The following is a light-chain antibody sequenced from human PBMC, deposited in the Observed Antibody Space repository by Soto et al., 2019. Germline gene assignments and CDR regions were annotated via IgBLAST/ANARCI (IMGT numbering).Light chain of an antibody. V-gene: IGKV3-11*01. Sequence: IVLTQFPATLSLSPGERVTLSCRASQSISKYLAWYQQKPGQAPRLLIYDSSNRATDIPARFSGSGSGTDFTLTISSLEPEDFAVYYCQQRNSWPVTFGQGTRLEIK. CDR3: QQRNSWPVT. CDR1: QSISKY. J-gene: IGKJ5*01. CDR2: DSS.